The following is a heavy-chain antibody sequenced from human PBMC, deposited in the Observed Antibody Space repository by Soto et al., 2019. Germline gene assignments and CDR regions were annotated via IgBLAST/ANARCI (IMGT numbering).Heavy chain of an antibody. J-gene: IGHJ4*02. CDR2: IYSGGST. CDR1: GFTVSSNY. V-gene: IGHV3-53*01. D-gene: IGHD5-12*01. CDR3: ASYSGYDPRKFDY. Sequence: SLRLSCAASGFTVSSNYMSWVRQAPGKGLEWVSVIYSGGSTYYADSVKGRFTISRDNSKNTLYLQMNSLRAEDTAVYYCASYSGYDPRKFDYWGQGTLVTVSS.